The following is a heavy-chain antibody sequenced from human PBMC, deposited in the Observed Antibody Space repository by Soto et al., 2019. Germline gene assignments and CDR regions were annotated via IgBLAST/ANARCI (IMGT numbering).Heavy chain of an antibody. CDR2: IYYSGST. CDR1: GGSISSSSYY. D-gene: IGHD6-19*01. J-gene: IGHJ4*02. Sequence: NPSETLSLTCTVSGGSISSSSYYWGWIRQPPGKGLEWIGSIYYSGSTYYNPSLKSRVTISVDTSKNQFSLKLSSVTATDTAVYYCAGPLSSGWEPFDYWGQGTLVTVSS. V-gene: IGHV4-39*01. CDR3: AGPLSSGWEPFDY.